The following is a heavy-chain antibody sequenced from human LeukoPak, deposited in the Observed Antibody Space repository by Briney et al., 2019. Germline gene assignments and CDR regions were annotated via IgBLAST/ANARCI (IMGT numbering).Heavy chain of an antibody. CDR2: IYTSGST. D-gene: IGHD3-10*01. J-gene: IGHJ5*02. CDR3: ARDARSYTYYYGSGSLNWFDT. Sequence: PSETLSLTCTVSGGSISSYYWSWIRQPAGKGLEWIGHIYTSGSTNYNPSLKSRVTMSVDTSKNQFSLKLSSVTAADTAVYYCARDARSYTYYYGSGSLNWFDTWGQGTLVTVSS. CDR1: GGSISSYY. V-gene: IGHV4-4*07.